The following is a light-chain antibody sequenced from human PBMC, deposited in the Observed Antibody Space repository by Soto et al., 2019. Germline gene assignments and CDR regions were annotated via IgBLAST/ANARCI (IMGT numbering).Light chain of an antibody. V-gene: IGKV1-27*01. J-gene: IGKJ5*01. CDR3: PHDFGRSPIT. Sequence: QTTLSASVGDRVTITCLASQGISNYLAWYQQKPGKVPKLLIYAASTLQSGVPSRFSGSGSGTDFTLTISSLEPEDFAMYYCPHDFGRSPITFGEGTRLDI. CDR2: AAS. CDR1: QGISNY.